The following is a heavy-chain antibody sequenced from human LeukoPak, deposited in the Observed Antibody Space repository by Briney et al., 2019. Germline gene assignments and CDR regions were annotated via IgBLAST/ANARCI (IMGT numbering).Heavy chain of an antibody. D-gene: IGHD4-17*01. V-gene: IGHV1-24*01. CDR3: AREVGDRAFLYFDY. J-gene: IGHJ4*02. CDR1: GYTLTELS. CDR2: FDPEDGET. Sequence: ASVKVSCKVSGYTLTELSMHWVRQAPGKGLEWMGGFDPEDGETIYAQKFQGRVTITRDTSASTAYMELSSLRSEDTAVYYCAREVGDRAFLYFDYWGQGTLVTVSS.